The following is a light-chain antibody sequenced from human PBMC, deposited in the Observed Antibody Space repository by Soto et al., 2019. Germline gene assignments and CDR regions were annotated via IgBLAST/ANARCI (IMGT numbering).Light chain of an antibody. Sequence: EMVMTQSPATLSVSPGEKATLSCRASQSVSSSLAWYQQIPGQAPRLLIYGASTRATAIPARFSGSGSGTDFTLTISSLQSEDFAIYYCQQYDNWPWTFGPGTKVEIK. CDR1: QSVSSS. CDR2: GAS. V-gene: IGKV3-15*01. CDR3: QQYDNWPWT. J-gene: IGKJ1*01.